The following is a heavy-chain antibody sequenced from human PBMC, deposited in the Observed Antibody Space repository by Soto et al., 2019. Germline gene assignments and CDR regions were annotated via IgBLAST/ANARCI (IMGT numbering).Heavy chain of an antibody. CDR1: GGSIRSYY. J-gene: IGHJ3*02. V-gene: IGHV4-59*01. D-gene: IGHD3-22*01. CDR2: IYYSGST. Sequence: KTSETLSLTCTVSGGSIRSYYCSWIRQPPGKGLEWIGYIYYSGSTNCNPSLKSRVTISVDTSKNQFSLKLSSVTAADTAVYYCARDGSDSSGLVGAFDTWGQGTMVTVSS. CDR3: ARDGSDSSGLVGAFDT.